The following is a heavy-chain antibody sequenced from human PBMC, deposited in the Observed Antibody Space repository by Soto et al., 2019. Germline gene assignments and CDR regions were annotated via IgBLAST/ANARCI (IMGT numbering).Heavy chain of an antibody. CDR1: GFTFSTYW. CDR3: ARVIMGAMVHAFEI. J-gene: IGHJ3*02. D-gene: IGHD1-26*01. CDR2: IDSAGSVT. V-gene: IGHV3-74*01. Sequence: EVQLVESGGGLVQPGGSLRLSCAASGFTFSTYWMHWVRQTPGKGLVWVSRIDSAGSVTTYADSVKGRFTISRDNSRNTLYLQMNSLRAEDTAIYYCARVIMGAMVHAFEIWGQGTMVAVSS.